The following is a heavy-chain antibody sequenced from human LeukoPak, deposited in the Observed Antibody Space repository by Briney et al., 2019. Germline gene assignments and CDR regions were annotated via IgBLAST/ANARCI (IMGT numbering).Heavy chain of an antibody. J-gene: IGHJ4*02. Sequence: PSETLSLTCTVSGGSISSYYWSWIRQPAGKGLEWIGRIYTSGSANYNPSLKSRVTMSVDTSKNQFSLKLSSVTAADTAVYYCARGYYDISSYYFFDYWGQGTLVTVSS. CDR2: IYTSGSA. D-gene: IGHD3-22*01. V-gene: IGHV4-4*07. CDR1: GGSISSYY. CDR3: ARGYYDISSYYFFDY.